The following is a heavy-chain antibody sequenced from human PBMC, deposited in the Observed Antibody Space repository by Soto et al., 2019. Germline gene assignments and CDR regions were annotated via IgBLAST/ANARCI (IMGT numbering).Heavy chain of an antibody. J-gene: IGHJ2*01. CDR2: INPRTGST. CDR3: ARDLGYCRGGSCSPGYFDL. Sequence: QVQLVQSGAEVKKPGTSVKVSCKASGYTFTSYYMHWVRQAPGQGLEWMGIINPRTGSTTYAQRFQGRVTVTRDTSTSTLYMELSSLRSEDTAVYYCARDLGYCRGGSCSPGYFDLWGRGTLVTVSS. V-gene: IGHV1-46*01. CDR1: GYTFTSYY. D-gene: IGHD2-15*01.